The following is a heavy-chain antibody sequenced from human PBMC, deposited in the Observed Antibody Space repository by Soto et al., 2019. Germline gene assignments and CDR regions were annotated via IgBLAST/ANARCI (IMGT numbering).Heavy chain of an antibody. V-gene: IGHV1-46*04. CDR2: INPSGGST. CDR3: ARGHCSSTSCTGGNFDY. J-gene: IGHJ4*02. Sequence: GASVKVSCKASGYTFTRYYMQWVRQAPGQGLGWMGIINPSGGSTSYAQKLQGRVTMTRDTSTSTVYMELSSLRSEDTAVYYCARGHCSSTSCTGGNFDYWGQGTLVTVSS. D-gene: IGHD2-2*01. CDR1: GYTFTRYY.